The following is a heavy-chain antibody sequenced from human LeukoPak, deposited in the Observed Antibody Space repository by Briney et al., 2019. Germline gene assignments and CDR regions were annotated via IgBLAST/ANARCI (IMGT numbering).Heavy chain of an antibody. CDR3: SASKQLWLRGLFDY. CDR2: VYYSGST. D-gene: IGHD5-18*01. Sequence: SETLSLTCPVSGDSISTYYWSWIRQLPGKALEWIGYVYYSGSTDYNPSLKSRVTISVDTSKKQFSLNLNSVTAADTAVYYCSASKQLWLRGLFDYWGQGTLVTVSS. J-gene: IGHJ4*02. V-gene: IGHV4-59*01. CDR1: GDSISTYY.